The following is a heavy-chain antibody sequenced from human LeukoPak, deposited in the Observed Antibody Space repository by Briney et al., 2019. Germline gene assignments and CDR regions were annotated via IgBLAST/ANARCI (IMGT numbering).Heavy chain of an antibody. Sequence: GGSLRLSCAASGFTFSSYAMHWVRQAPGKGLEWVAVISYDGSNKYYADSVKGRFTISRDNSKNTLYLQMNSLRAEDTAVYYCARDLKCGGDCYPRAPLDYWGQGTLVTVSS. D-gene: IGHD2-21*02. V-gene: IGHV3-30-3*01. CDR1: GFTFSSYA. J-gene: IGHJ4*02. CDR3: ARDLKCGGDCYPRAPLDY. CDR2: ISYDGSNK.